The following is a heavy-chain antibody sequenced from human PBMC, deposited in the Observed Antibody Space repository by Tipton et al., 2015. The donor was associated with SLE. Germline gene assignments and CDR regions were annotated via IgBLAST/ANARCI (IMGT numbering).Heavy chain of an antibody. D-gene: IGHD2-8*02. Sequence: SLRLSCAASGFSVSSNYMSWVRQAPGKGLEWVSVIYSSGTTYYADSVKGRFTISRDNSKNTLYLQMNNLRDVDTAVYYCARDLVIYTSVWGQGTLVTVSS. CDR1: GFSVSSNY. CDR3: ARDLVIYTSV. CDR2: IYSSGTT. J-gene: IGHJ4*02. V-gene: IGHV3-66*03.